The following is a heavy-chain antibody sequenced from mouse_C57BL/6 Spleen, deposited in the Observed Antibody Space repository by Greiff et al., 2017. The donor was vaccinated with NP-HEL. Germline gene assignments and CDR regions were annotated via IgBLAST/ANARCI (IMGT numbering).Heavy chain of an antibody. CDR3: AREGSERNYYAMDY. J-gene: IGHJ4*01. Sequence: VQLQESGAELVRPGSSVKLSCKASGYTFTSYWMHWVKQRPIQGLEWIGNIDPSDSETHYNQKFKDKATLTVDKSSSTAYMQLSSLTSEDSAVYYCAREGSERNYYAMDYWGQGTSVTVSS. CDR2: IDPSDSET. CDR1: GYTFTSYW. V-gene: IGHV1-52*01.